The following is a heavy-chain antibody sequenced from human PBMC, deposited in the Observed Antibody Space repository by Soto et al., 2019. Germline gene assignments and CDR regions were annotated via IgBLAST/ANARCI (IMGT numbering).Heavy chain of an antibody. Sequence: EVQLLESGGGLVQPGGSLRLSCTASGFTFSTYAMSWVRQAPGKGLEWVSTLSSSGGRTYYADSVRGRFTVSRDNPKNTLYLQMNSLRSDDTAVYYCAKDHGQLAYSSYYDGVDVWGQGTTVTVSS. J-gene: IGHJ6*02. D-gene: IGHD2-2*01. V-gene: IGHV3-23*01. CDR1: GFTFSTYA. CDR2: LSSSGGRT. CDR3: AKDHGQLAYSSYYDGVDV.